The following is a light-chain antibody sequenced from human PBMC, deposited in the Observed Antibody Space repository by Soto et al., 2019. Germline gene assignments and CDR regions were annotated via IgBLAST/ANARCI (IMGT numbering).Light chain of an antibody. CDR3: QQLSHYPYP. CDR1: QIIPTGF. Sequence: DILLTQFPGTLSLSPGERATLSCRASQIIPTGFLASFQQKSGQAPRLLIYDSSTLQTGVPSRFTGGGSGRKFTLTIRGLQFGDFATYFCQQLSHYPYPFGQGTKLEI. J-gene: IGKJ2*01. CDR2: DSS. V-gene: IGKV3-20*02.